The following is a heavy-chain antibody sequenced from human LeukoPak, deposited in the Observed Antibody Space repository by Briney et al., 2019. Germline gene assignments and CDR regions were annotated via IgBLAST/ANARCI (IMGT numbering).Heavy chain of an antibody. CDR2: IRSKAKSYAR. V-gene: IGHV3-73*01. CDR3: TGALLWFGELSNYYYYYGMDV. D-gene: IGHD3-10*01. J-gene: IGHJ6*04. Sequence: GGSLRLSCAASGFTFSGSAMHWVRQASGKGREWVGRIRSKAKSYARAYAASVKGRFTISRDDSKNTAYLQMNSLKTEDTAVYYCTGALLWFGELSNYYYYYGMDVWGKGTTVTVSS. CDR1: GFTFSGSA.